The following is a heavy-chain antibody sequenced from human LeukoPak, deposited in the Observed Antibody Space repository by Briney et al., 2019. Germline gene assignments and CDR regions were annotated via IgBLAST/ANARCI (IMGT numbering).Heavy chain of an antibody. Sequence: PGGSLRLSCAASGFTFSTYEMTWVRQSPGKGLEWVSYISSSGSTIYYADSVKGRFTISRDNARNSLYLQMNSLRAEDTAVYYCARAGYYEGVFDYWGQGTLVTVSS. CDR2: ISSSGSTI. V-gene: IGHV3-48*03. CDR3: ARAGYYEGVFDY. D-gene: IGHD3-22*01. J-gene: IGHJ4*02. CDR1: GFTFSTYE.